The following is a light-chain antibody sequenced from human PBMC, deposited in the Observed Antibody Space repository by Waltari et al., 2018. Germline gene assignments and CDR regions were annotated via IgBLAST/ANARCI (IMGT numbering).Light chain of an antibody. V-gene: IGLV3-19*01. CDR2: GKN. J-gene: IGLJ2*01. CDR3: HSRDSSGDVL. Sequence: SSELTQDPAVSVALGQTVRLTSQGDSPRTYYVSWFHQKPGQAPALVIYGKNNRPSGIPDRFSASSSGSTASLTIIGTQAEDEADYYCHSRDSSGDVLIGGGTKLTVV. CDR1: SPRTYY.